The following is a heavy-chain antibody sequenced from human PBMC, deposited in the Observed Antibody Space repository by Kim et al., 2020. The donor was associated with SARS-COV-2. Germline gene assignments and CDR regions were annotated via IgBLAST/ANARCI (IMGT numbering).Heavy chain of an antibody. CDR3: ARDKRYFDWLPHNWFDP. D-gene: IGHD3-9*01. CDR2: IYHSGST. V-gene: IGHV4-38-2*02. J-gene: IGHJ5*02. Sequence: SETLSLTCTVSGYSISSGYYWGWIRQPPGKGLEWIGSIYHSGSTYYNPSLKSRVTISVDTSKNQFSLKLSSVTAADTAVYYCARDKRYFDWLPHNWFDP. CDR1: GYSISSGYY.